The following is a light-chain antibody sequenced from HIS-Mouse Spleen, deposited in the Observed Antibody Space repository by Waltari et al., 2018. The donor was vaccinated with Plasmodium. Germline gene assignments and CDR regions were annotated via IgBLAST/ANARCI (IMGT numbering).Light chain of an antibody. CDR2: GAS. J-gene: IGKJ2*01. V-gene: IGKV3-20*01. Sequence: DIVLTQSPGTLSLSPGERATLPCRTSQSVSSSYLAWYQQKPVQAPRLLIYGASSRATGIPDRFSGSGSGTDFTLTISRLEPEDFAVYYCQQYGSSPYTFGQGTKLEIK. CDR3: QQYGSSPYT. CDR1: QSVSSSY.